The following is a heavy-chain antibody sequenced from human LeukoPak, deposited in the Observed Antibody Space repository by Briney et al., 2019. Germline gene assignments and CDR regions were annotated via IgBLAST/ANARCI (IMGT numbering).Heavy chain of an antibody. CDR2: ISSSSSYT. V-gene: IGHV3-11*06. Sequence: GGSLRLSCAASGFTFSDYYMSWIRQAPGKGLEWVSYISSSSSYTNYADSVKGRFTISRDNAKNSPYLQMNSLRAEDTAVYYCARDPIQLWLQGDAFDIWGQGTMVTVSS. CDR3: ARDPIQLWLQGDAFDI. CDR1: GFTFSDYY. D-gene: IGHD5-18*01. J-gene: IGHJ3*02.